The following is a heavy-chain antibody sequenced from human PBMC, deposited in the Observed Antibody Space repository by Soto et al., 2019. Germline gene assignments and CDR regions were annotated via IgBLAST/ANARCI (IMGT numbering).Heavy chain of an antibody. V-gene: IGHV1-69*01. CDR3: ARVIYYGSGSYSPYGMDV. D-gene: IGHD3-10*01. CDR2: VSPPFRTS. J-gene: IGHJ6*02. Sequence: QVQLVQSGAEVKKPGSSVKVSCKTSGVSFNNNGIGWVRQAPGHGLEWMGGVSPPFRTSNYARKFQGRISITADASTGTVNMELSHLTSEDTAQYYCARVIYYGSGSYSPYGMDVWGQGTTVTVSS. CDR1: GVSFNNNG.